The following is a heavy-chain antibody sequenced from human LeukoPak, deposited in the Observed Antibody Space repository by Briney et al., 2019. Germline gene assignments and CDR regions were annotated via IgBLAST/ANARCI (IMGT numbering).Heavy chain of an antibody. CDR3: ATTNTAMAGFDY. D-gene: IGHD5-18*01. CDR2: ISSSGSTI. Sequence: GGSLRLSCAASGFTFSDYYMSWIRQAPGRGLEWVSYISSSGSTIYYADSVKGRFTISRDNAKNSLYLQMNSLRAEDTAVYYCATTNTAMAGFDYWGQGTLVTVSS. CDR1: GFTFSDYY. J-gene: IGHJ4*02. V-gene: IGHV3-11*01.